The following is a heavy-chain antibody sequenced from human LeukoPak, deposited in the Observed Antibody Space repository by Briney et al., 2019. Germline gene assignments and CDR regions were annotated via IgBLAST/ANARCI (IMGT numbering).Heavy chain of an antibody. D-gene: IGHD6-13*01. J-gene: IGHJ1*01. Sequence: PSETLSLTCTVSGGSISSYYWSWIRQPAGKGLEWIGRIYTSGSTYYNPSLKSRVTISVDTSKNQFSLKLSSVTAADTAVYYCARERPSIAAARLSQGYFQHWGQGTLVTVSS. CDR3: ARERPSIAAARLSQGYFQH. CDR1: GGSISSYY. V-gene: IGHV4-4*07. CDR2: IYTSGST.